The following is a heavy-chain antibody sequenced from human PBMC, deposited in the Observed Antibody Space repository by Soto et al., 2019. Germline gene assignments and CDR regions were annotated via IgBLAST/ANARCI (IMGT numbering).Heavy chain of an antibody. CDR1: GFTFSSYA. Sequence: GSLRLSCAASGFTFSSYAMSWVRQAPGKGLEWVSAISGSGGSTYYADSVKGRFTISRDNSKNTLYLQMNSLRAEDTAVYYCAKDGDSSGYYRYWGQGTLVTVSS. D-gene: IGHD3-22*01. CDR2: ISGSGGST. V-gene: IGHV3-23*01. J-gene: IGHJ4*02. CDR3: AKDGDSSGYYRY.